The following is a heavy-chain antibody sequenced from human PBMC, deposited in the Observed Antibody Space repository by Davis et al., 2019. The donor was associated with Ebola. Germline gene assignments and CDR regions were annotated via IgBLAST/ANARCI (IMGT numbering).Heavy chain of an antibody. CDR2: MNPNSGNT. J-gene: IGHJ4*02. V-gene: IGHV1-8*01. Sequence: ASVKVSCKASGYTFTSYDINWVRQATGQGLEWMGWMNPNSGNTGYAQKFQGRVTMTRNTSISTAYMELSSLRSEDTAVYYCARRWGSSGSYSQAAGYWGQGTLVTVSS. CDR1: GYTFTSYD. D-gene: IGHD1-26*01. CDR3: ARRWGSSGSYSQAAGY.